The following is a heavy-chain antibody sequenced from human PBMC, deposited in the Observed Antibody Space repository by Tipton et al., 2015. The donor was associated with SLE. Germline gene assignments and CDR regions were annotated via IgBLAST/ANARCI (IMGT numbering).Heavy chain of an antibody. CDR2: IYYSGST. CDR1: GGSIRSYY. J-gene: IGHJ4*02. V-gene: IGHV4-59*01. CDR3: ARYRAAGYFDY. Sequence: TLSLTCTGSGGSIRSYYWSWIRQPPGKGLEWIGYIYYSGSTNYNPSLKSRVTISVDTSKNQFSLKLSSVTAADTAVYYCARYRAAGYFDYWGQGTLVTVSS. D-gene: IGHD6-13*01.